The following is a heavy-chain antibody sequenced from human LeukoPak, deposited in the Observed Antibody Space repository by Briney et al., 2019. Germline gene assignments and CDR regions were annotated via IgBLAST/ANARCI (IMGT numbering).Heavy chain of an antibody. D-gene: IGHD6-19*01. Sequence: GGSLRLSCTASGFTFSNYAMRWFRQAPGKGLEWIASISASGAGTYYADSVKGRFTISRDNSKNTVYLQMSSLRAEDTAVYYCAKDSGNSGWYVDNWGQGTLVTVSS. V-gene: IGHV3-23*01. J-gene: IGHJ4*02. CDR3: AKDSGNSGWYVDN. CDR2: ISASGAGT. CDR1: GFTFSNYA.